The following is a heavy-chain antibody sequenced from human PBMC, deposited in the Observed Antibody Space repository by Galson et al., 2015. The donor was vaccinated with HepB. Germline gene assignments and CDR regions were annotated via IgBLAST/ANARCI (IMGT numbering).Heavy chain of an antibody. CDR1: GFTFSSYG. J-gene: IGHJ3*02. CDR2: ISYDGSNK. Sequence: SLRLSCAASGFTFSSYGMHWVRQAPGKGLEWVAVISYDGSNKYYADSVKGRFTISRDNSKNTLYLQMNSLRAEDTAVYYCAKDQRWREQKDAFDIWGQGTMVTVSS. CDR3: AKDQRWREQKDAFDI. D-gene: IGHD1-26*01. V-gene: IGHV3-30*18.